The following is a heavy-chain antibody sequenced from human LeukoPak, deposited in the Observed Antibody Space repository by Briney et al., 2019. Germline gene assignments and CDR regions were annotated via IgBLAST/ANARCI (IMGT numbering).Heavy chain of an antibody. J-gene: IGHJ4*02. CDR3: ARTINLDDFYYFNY. CDR1: GYTFTSYY. Sequence: ASVKVSCKASGYTFTSYYMHWVRQAPGQGLEWMGIINPSGGSTNYAQKFQGRVTITTDESTSTAYMELSSLRSEDTAVYYCARTINLDDFYYFNYWGQGTLVTVSS. CDR2: INPSGGST. D-gene: IGHD1-1*01. V-gene: IGHV1-46*01.